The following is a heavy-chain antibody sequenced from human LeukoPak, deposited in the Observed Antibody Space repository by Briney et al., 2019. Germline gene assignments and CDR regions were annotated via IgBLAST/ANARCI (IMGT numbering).Heavy chain of an antibody. D-gene: IGHD4-17*01. V-gene: IGHV4-59*12. J-gene: IGHJ6*02. CDR1: GGSISTYY. Sequence: PSETLSLTCTVSGGSISTYYWSWIRQPPGKGLEWIGYIHYSGSTNYNPSLKSRVTISLDTSKNQFSLRLSSVTAADTAVYYCARVMTTVTTFKTYSYGMDVWGQGTTVTVSS. CDR3: ARVMTTVTTFKTYSYGMDV. CDR2: IHYSGST.